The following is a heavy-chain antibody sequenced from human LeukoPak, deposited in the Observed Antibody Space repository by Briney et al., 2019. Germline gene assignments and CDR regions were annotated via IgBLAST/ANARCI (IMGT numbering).Heavy chain of an antibody. J-gene: IGHJ6*02. V-gene: IGHV3-15*01. Sequence: GGSLRLSCAASGCTFSNAWMSWVRQAPGKGLEWVGRIKSKTDGGTTDYAAPVKGRFTISRDDSKNTLYLQMNSLKTEDTAVYYCTTDGGNYLYYYGMDVWGQGTTVTVSS. CDR1: GCTFSNAW. CDR2: IKSKTDGGTT. D-gene: IGHD4-11*01. CDR3: TTDGGNYLYYYGMDV.